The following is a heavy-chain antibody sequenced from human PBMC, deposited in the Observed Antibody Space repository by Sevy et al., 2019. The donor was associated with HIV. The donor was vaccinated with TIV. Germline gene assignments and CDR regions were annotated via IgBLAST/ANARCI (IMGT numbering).Heavy chain of an antibody. CDR1: GFTFRAYA. CDR2: IRNAPYCEAT. V-gene: IGHV3-49*04. J-gene: IGHJ4*02. D-gene: IGHD4-17*01. CDR3: SRWGSDYIRDY. Sequence: GGSLRLSCSTSGFTFRAYAISWVRQAPGKGLEWVGLIRNAPYCEATEYGASVEGRFFLSRDDSKSVAYLQMNSLYTEDTAVYYCSRWGSDYIRDYWGQGTLVTVSS.